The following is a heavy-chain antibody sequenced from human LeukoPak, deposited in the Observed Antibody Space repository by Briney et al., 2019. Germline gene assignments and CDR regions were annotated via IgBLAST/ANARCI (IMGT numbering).Heavy chain of an antibody. CDR2: INPNSGGT. V-gene: IGHV1-2*02. CDR1: GYTFTSYD. J-gene: IGHJ6*03. D-gene: IGHD3-10*01. Sequence: ASVKVSCKASGYTFTSYDINWVRQATGQGLEWMGWINPNSGGTNYAQKFQGRVTMTRDTSISTAYMELRSLRSDDTAVYYCARVEEGYGSGRRENYYYYYMDVWGKGTTVTISS. CDR3: ARVEEGYGSGRRENYYYYYMDV.